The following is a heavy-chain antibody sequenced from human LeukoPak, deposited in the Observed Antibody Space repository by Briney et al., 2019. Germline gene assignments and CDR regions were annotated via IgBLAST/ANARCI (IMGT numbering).Heavy chain of an antibody. J-gene: IGHJ6*03. CDR3: ARDRYSYGYRTFYYYYYYMDV. D-gene: IGHD5-18*01. Sequence: GGSLRLSCAASGFTFSSYSMNWVRQAPGKGLEWVSSISSSSSYIYYADSVKGRFTISRDNAKNSLYLQMNSLRAEDTAVYYCARDRYSYGYRTFYYYYYYMDVWGKGTTVTISS. CDR2: ISSSSSYI. CDR1: GFTFSSYS. V-gene: IGHV3-21*03.